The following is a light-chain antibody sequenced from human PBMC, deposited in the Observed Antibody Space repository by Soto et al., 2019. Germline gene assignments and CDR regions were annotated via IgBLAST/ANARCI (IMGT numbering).Light chain of an antibody. J-gene: IGKJ4*01. V-gene: IGKV3-20*01. CDR2: GAS. CDR3: QQYGSSPA. CDR1: QSVSSSY. Sequence: EIVLTQSPGTLXLXXXXXAXXSXRAXQSVSSSYLAWYQQKPGQAPRLLIYGASSRATGIPDRFSGSESGPDFTLTISRLEPEDFAVYYCQQYGSSPAFGGGTKVEIK.